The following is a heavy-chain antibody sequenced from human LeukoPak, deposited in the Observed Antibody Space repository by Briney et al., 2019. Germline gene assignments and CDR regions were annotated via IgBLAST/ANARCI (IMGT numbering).Heavy chain of an antibody. D-gene: IGHD5-18*01. CDR1: GASINSGSNY. CDR2: IYSSGST. V-gene: IGHV4-39*07. J-gene: IGHJ3*02. Sequence: TLSLTCRVSGASINSGSNYWGWIRQPPGKTLEWIGSIYSSGSTYYNPSLKSRVIIMIDTPKNHFSLTLSSVTAADTAVYYCARSDGYGLVGIWGQGTMVTVSS. CDR3: ARSDGYGLVGI.